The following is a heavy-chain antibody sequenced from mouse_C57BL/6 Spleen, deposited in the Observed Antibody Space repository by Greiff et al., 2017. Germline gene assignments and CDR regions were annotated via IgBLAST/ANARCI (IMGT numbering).Heavy chain of an antibody. D-gene: IGHD1-1*01. CDR3: ARDLGYGSSYEWYFDV. CDR1: GFTFSDYY. CDR2: INYDGSST. J-gene: IGHJ1*03. Sequence: EVHLVESEGGLVQPGSSMKLSCTASGFTFSDYYMAWVRQVPEKGLEWVANINYDGSSTYYLDSLKSRFIISRDNAKNILYLQMSSLKSEDTATYYCARDLGYGSSYEWYFDVWGTGTTVTVSS. V-gene: IGHV5-16*01.